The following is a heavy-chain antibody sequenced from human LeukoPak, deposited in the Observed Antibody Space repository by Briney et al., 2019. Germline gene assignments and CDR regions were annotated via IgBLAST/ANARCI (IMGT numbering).Heavy chain of an antibody. CDR1: GFTFSSYE. V-gene: IGHV3-48*03. CDR3: ARDVAATPWDVIYYYYYMDV. J-gene: IGHJ6*03. Sequence: GGSLRLSCAASGFTFSSYEMNWVRQAPGKGLEWVSYISSSGSTIYYADSVKGRFTISRDNAKNSLYLQMNSLRAEDTAVYYCARDVAATPWDVIYYYYYMDVWGKGTTVTISS. CDR2: ISSSGSTI. D-gene: IGHD6-19*01.